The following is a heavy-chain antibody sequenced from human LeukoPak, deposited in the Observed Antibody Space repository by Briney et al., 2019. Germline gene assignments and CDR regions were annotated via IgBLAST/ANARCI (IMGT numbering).Heavy chain of an antibody. Sequence: SVKVSCKTSGYTFSSYGINWVRQAPGQGLEWMGGIIPIFNTINYAQRFQGRVTLTADESTNTAYMELSSLRPEDTAVYYCARGLSRWSTPTSSYYYRMDVWGQGTTVAVSS. CDR2: IIPIFNTI. D-gene: IGHD4-23*01. CDR3: ARGLSRWSTPTSSYYYRMDV. V-gene: IGHV1-69*13. CDR1: GYTFSSYG. J-gene: IGHJ6*02.